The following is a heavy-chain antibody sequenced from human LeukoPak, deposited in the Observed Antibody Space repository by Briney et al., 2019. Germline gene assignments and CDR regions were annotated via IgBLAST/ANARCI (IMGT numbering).Heavy chain of an antibody. CDR2: IYYSGST. J-gene: IGHJ4*02. CDR3: ARDRYYYASSGYSQLFDY. Sequence: SETLSLTCTVSGVSISSYYWSWIRQPPGKGLEWVGYIYYSGSTNYNPSLKSRVTMSVDTSKNQFSLKLSSVTAADTAVYYCARDRYYYASSGYSQLFDYWGQGTLVTVSS. D-gene: IGHD3-22*01. CDR1: GVSISSYY. V-gene: IGHV4-59*12.